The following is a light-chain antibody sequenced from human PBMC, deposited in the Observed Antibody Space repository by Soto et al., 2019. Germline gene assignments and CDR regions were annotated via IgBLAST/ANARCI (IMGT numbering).Light chain of an antibody. CDR1: QSLVHSDGNTY. CDR3: LQAAQYPHVT. J-gene: IGKJ2*01. CDR2: KIS. Sequence: DIVLTQTPLSSPVTLGQPASFSCRSSQSLVHSDGNTYLSWLHQRPGQPPRLLIYKISNRVSGVPDRFSGIGAGTEFTLRISRVEDEDVGIYYCLQAAQYPHVTFGQGTKLEI. V-gene: IGKV2-24*01.